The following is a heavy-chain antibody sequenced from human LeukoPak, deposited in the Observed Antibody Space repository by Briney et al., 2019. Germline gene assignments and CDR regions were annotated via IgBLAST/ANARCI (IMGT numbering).Heavy chain of an antibody. J-gene: IGHJ4*02. D-gene: IGHD6-19*01. CDR3: ARAPVGSGWYDY. V-gene: IGHV1-18*01. Sequence: ALVKVSCKASGYTFTSYGVSWVRQAPGQGLEWMGWISAYNGNTNYAQKLQGRVTMTTDTSTSTAYMELRSLRSDDTAVYYCARAPVGSGWYDYWGQGTLVTVSS. CDR2: ISAYNGNT. CDR1: GYTFTSYG.